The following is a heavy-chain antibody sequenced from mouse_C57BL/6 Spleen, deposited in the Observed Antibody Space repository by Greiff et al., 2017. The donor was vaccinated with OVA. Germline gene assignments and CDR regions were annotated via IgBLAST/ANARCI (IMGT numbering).Heavy chain of an antibody. Sequence: EVKLMESGGGLVKPGGSLKLSCAASGFTFSSYAMSWVRQTPEKRLEWVATISDGGSYTYYPDNVKGRFTISRDNAKNNLYLQMSHLKSEDTAMYYCARAYYSNYAAMDYWGQGTSVTVSS. CDR3: ARAYYSNYAAMDY. V-gene: IGHV5-4*03. J-gene: IGHJ4*01. CDR1: GFTFSSYA. CDR2: ISDGGSYT. D-gene: IGHD2-5*01.